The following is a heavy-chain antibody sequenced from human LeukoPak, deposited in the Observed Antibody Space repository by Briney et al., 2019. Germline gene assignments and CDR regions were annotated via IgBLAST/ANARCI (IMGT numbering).Heavy chain of an antibody. J-gene: IGHJ4*02. CDR3: AREKTETKSIIMVRTLDY. V-gene: IGHV1-18*01. D-gene: IGHD3-10*01. Sequence: ASVKVSCKASGYTFTSYGISWVRQAPGQGLEWMGWISAYNGNTHYAEKLQGRVTMTTDTSTSTAYMELRSLRSDDTAVYYCAREKTETKSIIMVRTLDYWGQGTLVTVSS. CDR1: GYTFTSYG. CDR2: ISAYNGNT.